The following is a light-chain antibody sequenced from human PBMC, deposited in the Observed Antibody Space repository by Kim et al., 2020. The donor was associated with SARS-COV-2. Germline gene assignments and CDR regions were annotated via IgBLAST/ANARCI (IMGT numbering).Light chain of an antibody. J-gene: IGKJ4*01. V-gene: IGKV1-5*01. CDR2: DAS. Sequence: ASVGDSVTSTCRASQSISSWLAWYQQKPGKAPKLLIYDASSLESGVPSRFSGSGSGTEFTLTISSLQPDDFATYYCQQYNSYLLTFGGGTKVDIK. CDR1: QSISSW. CDR3: QQYNSYLLT.